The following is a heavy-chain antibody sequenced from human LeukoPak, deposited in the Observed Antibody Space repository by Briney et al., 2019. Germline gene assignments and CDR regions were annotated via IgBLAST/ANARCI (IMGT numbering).Heavy chain of an antibody. V-gene: IGHV4-59*08. J-gene: IGHJ4*02. Sequence: SGTLSLTCTVSGASISSYYWSWIRQPPGKGLEWVGYIYYSGSTNYNPSLKSRVTISVDTSKSQSSLRLSSVTAADTAIYYCATSCGNSYGCYFDYWGQGTLVTVSS. CDR2: IYYSGST. CDR3: ATSCGNSYGCYFDY. CDR1: GASISSYY. D-gene: IGHD5-18*01.